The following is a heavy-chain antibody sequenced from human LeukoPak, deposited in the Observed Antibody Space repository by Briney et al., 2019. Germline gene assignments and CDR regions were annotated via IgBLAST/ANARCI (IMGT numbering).Heavy chain of an antibody. CDR1: GFTFSSSA. V-gene: IGHV3-23*01. D-gene: IGHD6-19*01. J-gene: IGHJ4*02. CDR3: AKRDNSGWHCFDS. Sequence: GGSLRLSCAASGFTFSSSAMSWVRQAPGRGLEWVSFISASGFSTDYADSVKGRFTISRDNPKNTLYLHMNSLRAEDTAVYYCAKRDNSGWHCFDSWGQGTVVTVSS. CDR2: ISASGFST.